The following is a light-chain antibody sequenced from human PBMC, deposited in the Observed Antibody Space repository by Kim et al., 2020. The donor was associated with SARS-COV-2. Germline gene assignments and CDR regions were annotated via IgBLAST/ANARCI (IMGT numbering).Light chain of an antibody. CDR1: SSDVGGYNY. Sequence: GQSITISCAGTSSDVGGYNYVSWYQQQPGTAPKLIIYDVSDRPSGVSNRFSGSKSGNTASLTISGLQAEDEADYYCSSYTISSTLLFGGGTKVTVL. CDR3: SSYTISSTLL. V-gene: IGLV2-14*04. J-gene: IGLJ2*01. CDR2: DVS.